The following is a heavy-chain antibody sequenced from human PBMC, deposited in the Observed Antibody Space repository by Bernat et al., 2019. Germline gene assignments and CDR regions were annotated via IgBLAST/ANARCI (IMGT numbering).Heavy chain of an antibody. CDR3: AGDLGSYLHFYYYYGMDV. V-gene: IGHV3-30-3*01. J-gene: IGHJ6*02. CDR1: GFTFSSYA. CDR2: ISYDGSNK. D-gene: IGHD1-26*01. Sequence: QVQLVESGGGVVQPGRSLRLSCAASGFTFSSYAMHWVRQAPGKGLEWVAVISYDGSNKYYADSVKGRFTISRDNSKNTLYLQMNSLRAEDTAVYYCAGDLGSYLHFYYYYGMDVWGQGTTVTVSS.